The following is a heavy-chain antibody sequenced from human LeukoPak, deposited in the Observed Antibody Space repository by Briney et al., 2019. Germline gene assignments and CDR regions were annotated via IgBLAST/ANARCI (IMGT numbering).Heavy chain of an antibody. Sequence: GRPLRLSCAASGFTFSSYGMHWVRQAPGKGLEWVAVVSHDGTNEFSADSVKGRFTISRDNSKDTLYLQMNSLRAEDTAVYYCAKGSGGSYYGYFDYWGQGTLVTVSS. V-gene: IGHV3-30*18. D-gene: IGHD1-26*01. CDR1: GFTFSSYG. J-gene: IGHJ4*02. CDR2: VSHDGTNE. CDR3: AKGSGGSYYGYFDY.